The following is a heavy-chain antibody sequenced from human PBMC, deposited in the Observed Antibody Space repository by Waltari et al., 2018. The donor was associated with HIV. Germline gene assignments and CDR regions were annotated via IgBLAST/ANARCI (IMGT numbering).Heavy chain of an antibody. V-gene: IGHV3-20*04. CDR3: ARDEDSGSDSRDEYFQH. Sequence: EVRLVESGGAVVGPGGSMRLCGAANGFTSQYYGMIWYRQAPGKGLECVSGINWNGGSTDYGDSVKSPFTNSRDNAKNSLYLQMNSLRAEDTALYYCARDEDSGSDSRDEYFQHWGQGTLVTVSS. D-gene: IGHD3-10*01. J-gene: IGHJ1*01. CDR2: INWNGGST. CDR1: GFTSQYYG.